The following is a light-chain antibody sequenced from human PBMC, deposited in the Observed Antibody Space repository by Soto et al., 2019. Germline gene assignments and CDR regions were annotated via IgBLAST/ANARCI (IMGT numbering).Light chain of an antibody. CDR2: GAS. CDR3: QQYGTRLWT. Sequence: EIVLTQSPGTLSLSPGERATLSCRASQSISSSFLAWYQQRPGQSPRLIIYGASSRATGIPDRFSGSGTDFTLTISRLDLEDSAFYYCQQYGTRLWTFGQGITVDI. V-gene: IGKV3-20*01. CDR1: QSISSSF. J-gene: IGKJ1*01.